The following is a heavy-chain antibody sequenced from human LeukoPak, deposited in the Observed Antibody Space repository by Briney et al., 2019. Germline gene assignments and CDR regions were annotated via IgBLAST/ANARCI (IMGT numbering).Heavy chain of an antibody. CDR3: ARGVAAPGTGGLSWFDP. CDR2: IYSSGST. CDR1: GGSIGSYY. J-gene: IGHJ5*02. Sequence: SETLSLTCTVSGGSIGSYYWSWIRQPPGKGLEWIGYIYSSGSTNYNPSLKSRVTISLDTSKNQLSLKLSFVTAADTAVYYCARGVAAPGTGGLSWFDPWGQGTLVTVSS. D-gene: IGHD6-13*01. V-gene: IGHV4-59*01.